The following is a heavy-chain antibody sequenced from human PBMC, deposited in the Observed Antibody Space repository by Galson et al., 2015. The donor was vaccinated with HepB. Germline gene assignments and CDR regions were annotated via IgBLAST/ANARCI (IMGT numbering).Heavy chain of an antibody. CDR3: AKRRGTYGDYAWFDP. CDR1: GFTFSSCG. D-gene: IGHD4-17*01. V-gene: IGHV3-30*18. CDR2: ISYDGSNK. J-gene: IGHJ5*02. Sequence: SLRLSCAASGFTFSSCGMHWVRQAPGKGLEWVAVISYDGSNKYYADSVKGRFTISRDNSKNTLYLQMNSLRAEDTAVYYCAKRRGTYGDYAWFDPWGQGTLVTVSS.